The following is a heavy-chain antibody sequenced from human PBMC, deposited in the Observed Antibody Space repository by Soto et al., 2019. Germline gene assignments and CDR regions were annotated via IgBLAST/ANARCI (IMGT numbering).Heavy chain of an antibody. D-gene: IGHD6-13*01. J-gene: IGHJ6*02. CDR1: GGTFSSYA. CDR2: IIPIFGTA. CDR3: ARGRHSSSSYYYGMDV. V-gene: IGHV1-69*13. Sequence: ASVKVSCKASGGTFSSYAISWVRQAPGQGLEWMGGIIPIFGTANYAQKFQGRVTITADESTSTAYMELSSLRSEDTAVYYCARGRHSSSSYYYGMDVWGQGTTVTVSS.